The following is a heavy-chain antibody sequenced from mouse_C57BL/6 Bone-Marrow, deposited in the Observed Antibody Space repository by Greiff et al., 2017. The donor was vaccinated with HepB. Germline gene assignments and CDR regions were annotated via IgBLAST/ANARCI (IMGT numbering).Heavy chain of an antibody. V-gene: IGHV1-15*01. D-gene: IGHD2-12*01. CDR1: GYTFTDYE. CDR2: IDPETGGT. J-gene: IGHJ2*01. Sequence: QVQLQQSGAELVRPGASVTLSCKASGYTFTDYEMHWVKQTPVHGLEWIGAIDPETGGTAYNQKFKGKAILTAEKSSSQAYMELRSLTSEDSAVYYCTRGDDHDWCQGTTLTVSS. CDR3: TRGDDHD.